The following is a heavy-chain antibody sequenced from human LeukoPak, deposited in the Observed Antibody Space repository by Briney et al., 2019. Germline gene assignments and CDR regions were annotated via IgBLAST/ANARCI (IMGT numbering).Heavy chain of an antibody. CDR3: ARIDSSSWYGVDY. Sequence: SETLSLTCAVYGGSFSGYYWSWIRQPPGKGLEWIGEINHSGSTNYNPSLKSRVTISVDTSKSQFSLKLSSVTAADTAVYYCARIDSSSWYGVDYWGQGTLVTVSS. CDR1: GGSFSGYY. V-gene: IGHV4-34*01. J-gene: IGHJ4*02. D-gene: IGHD6-13*01. CDR2: INHSGST.